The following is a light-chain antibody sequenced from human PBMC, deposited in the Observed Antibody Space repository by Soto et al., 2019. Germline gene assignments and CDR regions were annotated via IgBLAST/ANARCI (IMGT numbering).Light chain of an antibody. Sequence: EIVLTQSPGTVSLSPGDRATLSCRASQSISANDLAWYQQKPGQAPRLLIYGVSIRATGIPDRFAGSGSGPDFTLTISRLEPEDFAVYYCHQYGVLPKTFGQGTKVDIK. CDR2: GVS. J-gene: IGKJ1*01. CDR1: QSISAND. V-gene: IGKV3-20*01. CDR3: HQYGVLPKT.